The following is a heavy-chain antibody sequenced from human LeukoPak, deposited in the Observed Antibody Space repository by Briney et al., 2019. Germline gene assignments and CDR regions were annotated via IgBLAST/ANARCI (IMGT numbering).Heavy chain of an antibody. Sequence: PSETLSLTCTVSGGSISSSSYYWGWIRQSPGKGLEWIGRIYYSGSTYYNPSLKSRVTISVDTSKNQFSLKLSSVTAADTAVYYCARVSTPQRYCSSTSCYSRGYFDLWGRGTLVTVSS. CDR2: IYYSGST. V-gene: IGHV4-39*07. J-gene: IGHJ2*01. CDR3: ARVSTPQRYCSSTSCYSRGYFDL. D-gene: IGHD2-2*02. CDR1: GGSISSSSYY.